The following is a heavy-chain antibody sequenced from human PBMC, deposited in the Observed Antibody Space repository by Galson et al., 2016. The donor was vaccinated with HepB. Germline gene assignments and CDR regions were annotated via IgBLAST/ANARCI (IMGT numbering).Heavy chain of an antibody. J-gene: IGHJ5*02. CDR1: GGSVSSDTW. CDR3: ARYLPHPAAHFDP. Sequence: ETLSLTCAVSGGSVSSDTWWAWVRQPPGKRLEWIAEIYHSGTTNYNPSLTSRVTISLDKTTNQLSLEMYSMAAADTAVYYCARYLPHPAAHFDPWGPGSLVIVSS. CDR2: IYHSGTT. D-gene: IGHD1-14*01. V-gene: IGHV4-4*02.